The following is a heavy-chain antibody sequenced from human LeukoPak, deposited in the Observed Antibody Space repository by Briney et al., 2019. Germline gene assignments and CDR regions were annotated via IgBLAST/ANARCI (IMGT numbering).Heavy chain of an antibody. CDR2: ISYDGSNK. CDR1: GFTFSSYA. CDR3: ARGYRDGYNPIDY. Sequence: PGGSLRLSCTASGFTFSSYAMHWVRQAPGKGLEWVAVISYDGSNKYYADSVKGRFTISRDNSKNTLYLQMNSLRAEDTAVYYCARGYRDGYNPIDYWGQGTLVTVSS. V-gene: IGHV3-30-3*01. J-gene: IGHJ4*02. D-gene: IGHD5-24*01.